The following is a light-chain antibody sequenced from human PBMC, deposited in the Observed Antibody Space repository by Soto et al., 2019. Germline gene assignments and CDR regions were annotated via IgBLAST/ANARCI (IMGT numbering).Light chain of an antibody. J-gene: IGKJ5*01. CDR1: QSFSSW. CDR3: QQYNSFSLIT. Sequence: DIQMTQSPSTLSASVGDRVTVTCRASQSFSSWLAWYQQKPGKAPKILISDASILENGVPSRFSGTGSGTEFTLTISNLQPDDFATYFCQQYNSFSLITFGQGTRLEIK. V-gene: IGKV1-5*01. CDR2: DAS.